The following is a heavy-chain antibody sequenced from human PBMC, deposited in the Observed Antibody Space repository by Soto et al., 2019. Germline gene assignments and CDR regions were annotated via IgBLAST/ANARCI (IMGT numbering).Heavy chain of an antibody. D-gene: IGHD3-10*01. V-gene: IGHV4-59*01. CDR1: GGSISSYY. Sequence: SETLSLTCTVSGGSISSYYWGWIRQPPGKGLEWIGYVHDSWGSHYNPSLKSRVTISVDTSKNQFSLKLSSVTAADTAVYYCARANAAIKNYYYAWSGPDNLFDSWGQGSLVTVSS. CDR2: VHDSWGS. CDR3: ARANAAIKNYYYAWSGPDNLFDS. J-gene: IGHJ5*01.